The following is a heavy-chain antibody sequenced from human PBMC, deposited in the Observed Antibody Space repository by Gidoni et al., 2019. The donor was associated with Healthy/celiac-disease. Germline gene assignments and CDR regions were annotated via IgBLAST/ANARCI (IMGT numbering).Heavy chain of an antibody. V-gene: IGHV4-39*07. CDR3: ARALAGPNGGQVDY. D-gene: IGHD2-15*01. CDR2: IYYSGST. J-gene: IGHJ4*02. Sequence: QLQLQESGPGLVKPSETLSLTCTVSGGSISSSSYYWGWIRQPPGKGLEWIGSIYYSGSTYYNPSLKSRVTISVDTSKNQFSLKLSSVTAADTAVYYCARALAGPNGGQVDYWGQGTLVTVSS. CDR1: GGSISSSSYY.